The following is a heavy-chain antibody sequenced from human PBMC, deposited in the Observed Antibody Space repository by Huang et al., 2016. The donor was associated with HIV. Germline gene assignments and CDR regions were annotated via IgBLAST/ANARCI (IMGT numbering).Heavy chain of an antibody. Sequence: QLQLQESGPGLVRPSETLSLTCSVSGGSVNSGYYYWGWIRQPPGKGLEWIASVFYGGNTFYHPSLKVRGAMSVDTSKKRFSLNLSSVTAADTAVYFCARLPFDYVWGTQRQTALDELDVWGQGTMVTVSS. CDR3: ARLPFDYVWGTQRQTALDELDV. CDR1: GGSVNSGYYY. V-gene: IGHV4-39*01. J-gene: IGHJ3*01. D-gene: IGHD3-16*01. CDR2: VFYGGNT.